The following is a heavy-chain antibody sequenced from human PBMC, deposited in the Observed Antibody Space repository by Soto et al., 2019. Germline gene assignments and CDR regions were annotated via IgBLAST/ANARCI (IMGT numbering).Heavy chain of an antibody. CDR3: ARDLSNYVVDY. J-gene: IGHJ4*02. CDR2: IWYDGSNK. D-gene: IGHD4-4*01. Sequence: GGSLRLSCAASGFTFSSYGMHWVRQAPGKGLEWVAVIWYDGSNKYYADSVKGRFTISRDNSKNTLYLQMNSLRAEDTAVYYCARDLSNYVVDYWGQGTLVTVSS. V-gene: IGHV3-33*08. CDR1: GFTFSSYG.